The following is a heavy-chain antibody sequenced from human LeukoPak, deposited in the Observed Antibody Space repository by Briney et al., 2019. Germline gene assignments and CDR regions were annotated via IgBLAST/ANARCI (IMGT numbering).Heavy chain of an antibody. Sequence: SVKVSCKASGGTFSSYAISWVRQAPGQGLEWMGGIIPIFGTANYAQKFQGRVTITADESTSTAYMELSSLRSEDTAVYYCARGRGDCSSTSCYTNWFDPWGQGTLVTVSS. D-gene: IGHD2-2*02. J-gene: IGHJ5*02. CDR2: IIPIFGTA. CDR3: ARGRGDCSSTSCYTNWFDP. CDR1: GGTFSSYA. V-gene: IGHV1-69*13.